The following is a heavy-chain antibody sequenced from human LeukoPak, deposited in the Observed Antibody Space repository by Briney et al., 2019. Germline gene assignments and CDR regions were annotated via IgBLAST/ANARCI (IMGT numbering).Heavy chain of an antibody. Sequence: PSETLSLTCTVSGGSVSSGSYYWSWIRQPPGKGLEWIGYIYYSGSTYYNPSLKSRVTISVDTSKDQFSLKLSSVTAADTAVYYCARENSRGEWLPDIDYWGQGTLVTVSS. CDR2: IYYSGST. V-gene: IGHV4-31*03. CDR1: GGSVSSGSYY. D-gene: IGHD3-3*01. CDR3: ARENSRGEWLPDIDY. J-gene: IGHJ4*02.